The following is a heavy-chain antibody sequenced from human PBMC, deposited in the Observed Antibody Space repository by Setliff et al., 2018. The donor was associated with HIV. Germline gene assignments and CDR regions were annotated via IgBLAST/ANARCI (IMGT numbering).Heavy chain of an antibody. CDR3: ARGAPGRSCSGGSCSYFDY. D-gene: IGHD2-15*01. Sequence: VASVKVSCKASEYTFTSLDINWVRQATGQGPEWMGWLNPTSGNTGSAQRFQGRVTMTRNTSISIAYMELSNLRSEDTAVYYCARGAPGRSCSGGSCSYFDYWGHGTLVTVSS. CDR2: LNPTSGNT. CDR1: EYTFTSLD. J-gene: IGHJ4*01. V-gene: IGHV1-8*01.